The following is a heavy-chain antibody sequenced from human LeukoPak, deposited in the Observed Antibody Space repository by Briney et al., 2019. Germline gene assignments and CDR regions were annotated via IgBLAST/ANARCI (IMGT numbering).Heavy chain of an antibody. D-gene: IGHD4-11*01. CDR3: AKTFSSTVTYDAFDI. CDR2: INWNGGST. V-gene: IGHV3-20*04. J-gene: IGHJ3*02. CDR1: GFTFDVYG. Sequence: GGSLRLSCAASGFTFDVYGMSWVRQAPGKGLEWVSGINWNGGSTGYADSVKGRFTISRDNSKNSLYLQMNSLRAEDAALYYCAKTFSSTVTYDAFDIWGQGTMVTVSS.